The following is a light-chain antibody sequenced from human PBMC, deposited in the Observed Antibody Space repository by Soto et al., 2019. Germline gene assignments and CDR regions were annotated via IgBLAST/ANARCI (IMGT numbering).Light chain of an antibody. CDR3: PQSYDAQFT. J-gene: IGKJ4*01. V-gene: IGKV1-39*01. CDR1: QGISHY. CDR2: GVS. Sequence: DIQLTQSPSSLSASVGDEVTITCRASQGISHYLTWYQQKPGRAPTLLIYGVSTLQSGVPSRFSGGGSGTDFTPHINNLPLEDFATYYRPQSYDAQFTFGGGTRVEIK.